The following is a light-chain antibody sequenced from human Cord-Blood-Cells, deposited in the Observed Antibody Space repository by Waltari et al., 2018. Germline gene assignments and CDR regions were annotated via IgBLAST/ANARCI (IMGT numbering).Light chain of an antibody. Sequence: SYELTQPPSVSVSPGQTARITCSGDALPKQYAYWYQQKPGQAPVLVIYKDRERPSGIPERFSGSSSGTIVTLTISGVQAEDEADYYCQSADSSGTYPVFGGGTKLTVL. CDR2: KDR. CDR3: QSADSSGTYPV. J-gene: IGLJ3*02. V-gene: IGLV3-25*03. CDR1: ALPKQY.